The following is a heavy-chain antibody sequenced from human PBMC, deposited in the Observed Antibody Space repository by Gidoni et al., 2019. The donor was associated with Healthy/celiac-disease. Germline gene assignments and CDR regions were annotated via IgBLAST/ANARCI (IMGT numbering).Heavy chain of an antibody. CDR3: AKDRPNHLWIQLWTWVY. J-gene: IGHJ4*02. D-gene: IGHD5-18*01. V-gene: IGHV3-23*01. CDR1: GFTFSSCA. Sequence: EVQLLESGGGLVQPGGSLRLSCAASGFTFSSCAMSWVRQAPGKGLEWVSAISGSGGSTYYADSVKGRFTISRDNSKNTLYLQMNSLRAEDTAVYYCAKDRPNHLWIQLWTWVYWGQGTLVTVSS. CDR2: ISGSGGST.